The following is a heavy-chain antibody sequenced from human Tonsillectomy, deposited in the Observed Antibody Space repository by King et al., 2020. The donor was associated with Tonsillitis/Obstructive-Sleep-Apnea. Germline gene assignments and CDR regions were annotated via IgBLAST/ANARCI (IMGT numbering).Heavy chain of an antibody. CDR3: ARTSIEDRPYYYYYMDV. CDR2: IYYSGST. J-gene: IGHJ6*03. V-gene: IGHV4-31*03. D-gene: IGHD6-6*01. Sequence: VQLQESGPGLVKPSQTLSLTCTVSGSSISSGGYYWSWIRQHPGKGLEWIGYIYYSGSTYYNPSLKSRVTISVDTSKNQFSLKLSSVTAADTAVYYCARTSIEDRPYYYYYMDVWGKGTTVTVSS. CDR1: GSSISSGGYY.